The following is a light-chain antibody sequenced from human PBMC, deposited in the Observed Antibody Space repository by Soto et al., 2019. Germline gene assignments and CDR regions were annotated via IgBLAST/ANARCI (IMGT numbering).Light chain of an antibody. V-gene: IGKV3-20*01. CDR3: QQYDTSPGT. Sequence: EIVLTQSPGTLSLSPGERATLSCRASQSVRSRYLAWYQQKPGRAPRLLIYGASNRATGIPDRFSGSGSGTDFTLTVSRLEPADFAVYFCQQYDTSPGTVGQGTKVEIK. J-gene: IGKJ1*01. CDR1: QSVRSRY. CDR2: GAS.